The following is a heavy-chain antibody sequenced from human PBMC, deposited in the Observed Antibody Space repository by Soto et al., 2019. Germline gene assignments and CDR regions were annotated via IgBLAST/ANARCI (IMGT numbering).Heavy chain of an antibody. CDR2: IYYSGST. D-gene: IGHD4-17*01. Sequence: SETLSLTCTVSGGSISSYYWSWIRQPPGKGLEWIGYIYYSGSTNYNPSLKSRVTISVDTSKNQFSLKLSSVTAADTAVYYCARNTGYYYYYMDVWGKGTTVTVSS. CDR3: ARNTGYYYYYMDV. J-gene: IGHJ6*03. V-gene: IGHV4-59*08. CDR1: GGSISSYY.